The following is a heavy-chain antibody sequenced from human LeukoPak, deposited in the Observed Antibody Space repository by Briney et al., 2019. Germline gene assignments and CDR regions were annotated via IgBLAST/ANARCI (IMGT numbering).Heavy chain of an antibody. CDR3: SLMLRGVYYFDY. V-gene: IGHV3-53*01. CDR1: GFTVSSNY. CDR2: VYSGGTT. Sequence: GGSLRLSCAASGFTVSSNYMSWVRQAPGKGLEWVSVVYSGGTTYYTDSVKGRFIISRDNSKNTLYLQMNSLRAEDTAMYYCSLMLRGVYYFDYWGQGTLVTVSS. D-gene: IGHD3-10*01. J-gene: IGHJ4*02.